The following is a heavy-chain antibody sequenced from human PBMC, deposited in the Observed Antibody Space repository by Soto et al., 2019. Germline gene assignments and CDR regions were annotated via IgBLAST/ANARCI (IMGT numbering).Heavy chain of an antibody. J-gene: IGHJ4*02. V-gene: IGHV3-48*01. Sequence: PGGSLRLSCAASGFTFSSYSMNWVRQAPGKGLEWVSYISSSSSTIYYADSVKGRFTISRDNAKNSLYLQMNSLRAEDTAVYYCARDPRRYCSGGSCDSGGYYDWGQGT. CDR1: GFTFSSYS. D-gene: IGHD2-15*01. CDR3: ARDPRRYCSGGSCDSGGYYD. CDR2: ISSSSSTI.